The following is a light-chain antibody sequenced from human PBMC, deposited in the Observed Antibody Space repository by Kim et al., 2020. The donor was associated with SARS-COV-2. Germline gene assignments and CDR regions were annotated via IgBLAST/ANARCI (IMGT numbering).Light chain of an antibody. CDR1: TGAVTSGHY. CDR2: DTS. CDR3: LLSCSGARSVV. J-gene: IGLJ2*01. V-gene: IGLV7-46*01. Sequence: QAVVTQEPSLTVSPGGTVTLTCGSSTGAVTSGHYPYWFQQKPGQAPRTLIYDTSNKHSWTPARFSGSLLGGKAALTLSGAQPEDEAEYYCLLSCSGARSVVFGGGTQLTVL.